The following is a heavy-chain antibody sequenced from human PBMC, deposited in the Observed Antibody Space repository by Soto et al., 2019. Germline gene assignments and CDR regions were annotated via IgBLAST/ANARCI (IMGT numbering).Heavy chain of an antibody. CDR2: IYHSGST. Sequence: SETLSLTCAVSGYSISSGYYWGWIRQPPGKGLEWIGSIYHSGSTYYNPSLKSRVTISVDTSKNQFSLKLSSVTAADTAVYYCAGARGLVNGILGYYYGMDVWGQGTTVTVSS. J-gene: IGHJ6*02. CDR1: GYSISSGYY. V-gene: IGHV4-38-2*01. D-gene: IGHD1-26*01. CDR3: AGARGLVNGILGYYYGMDV.